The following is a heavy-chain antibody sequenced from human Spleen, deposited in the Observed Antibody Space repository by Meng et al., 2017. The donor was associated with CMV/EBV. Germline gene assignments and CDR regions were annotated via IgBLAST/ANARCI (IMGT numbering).Heavy chain of an antibody. J-gene: IGHJ6*02. CDR1: GGSVSSGSYY. Sequence: CTVSGGSVSSGSYYWSWIRQPPGKGLEWIGYIYYSGSTNYNPSLKSRVTISVDTSKNQFSLKLSSVTAADTAVYYCARAVLYYGMDVWGQGTTVTVSS. CDR3: ARAVLYYGMDV. V-gene: IGHV4-61*01. D-gene: IGHD6-6*01. CDR2: IYYSGST.